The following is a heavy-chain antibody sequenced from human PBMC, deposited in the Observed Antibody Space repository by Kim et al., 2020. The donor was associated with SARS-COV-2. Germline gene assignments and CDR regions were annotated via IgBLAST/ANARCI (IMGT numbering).Heavy chain of an antibody. CDR2: ISGSGGST. D-gene: IGHD3-10*01. V-gene: IGHV3-23*01. J-gene: IGHJ4*02. CDR1: GFTFSSYA. Sequence: GGSLRLSCAASGFTFSSYAMSWVRQAPGKGLEWVSAISGSGGSTYYADSVKGRFTISRDNSKNTLYLQMNSLRAEDTAVYYCAKVLPWFGELKSYYFDYWGQGTLVTVSS. CDR3: AKVLPWFGELKSYYFDY.